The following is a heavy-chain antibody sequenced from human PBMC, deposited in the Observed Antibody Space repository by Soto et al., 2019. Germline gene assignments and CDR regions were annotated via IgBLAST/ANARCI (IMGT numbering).Heavy chain of an antibody. CDR3: ARDGVVWGASGWYDS. Sequence: QVRLVQPGAEVTKPGASVKLSCEASGYPFTNYAIHWVRQAPGQRLEWMGWINAGNGDTAYSQKVQDRVTISEDKSASAVYIQVNSLRFEDTGIYYCARDGVVWGASGWYDSWGQGTLVTVSS. CDR2: INAGNGDT. V-gene: IGHV1-3*01. D-gene: IGHD6-19*01. CDR1: GYPFTNYA. J-gene: IGHJ5*01.